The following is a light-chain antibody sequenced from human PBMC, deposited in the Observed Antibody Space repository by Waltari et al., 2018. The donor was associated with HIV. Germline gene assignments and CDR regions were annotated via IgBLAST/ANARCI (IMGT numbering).Light chain of an antibody. Sequence: DVVMTQSPLSLPVTLGQPASISCRSSQSLVYSDGHTYLNWFQQRPGQSPRRLIYKVSNRDSGVPDRFSGSGSGTDFTLKISRVEAEDVGVYYCMQGTPMYTFGQGTKLEIK. V-gene: IGKV2-30*01. J-gene: IGKJ2*01. CDR3: MQGTPMYT. CDR2: KVS. CDR1: QSLVYSDGHTY.